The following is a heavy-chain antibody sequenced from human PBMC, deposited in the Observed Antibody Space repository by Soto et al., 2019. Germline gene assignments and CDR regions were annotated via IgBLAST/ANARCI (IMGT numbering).Heavy chain of an antibody. CDR1: GASVSSNPAA. J-gene: IGHJ6*03. CDR2: TYYRSRWYN. CDR3: AGTSARQLYYMDV. Sequence: QVPLHQSGPGLVRPSQTLSLTCAISGASVSSNPAACNWIRQSPSRSLGWLGRTYYRSRWYNDYGILVRRRITVSPDPSNNPFSLHPNSGPPKDSVVYYCAGTSARQLYYMDVWDKGYTVTVPS. D-gene: IGHD1-7*01. V-gene: IGHV6-1*01.